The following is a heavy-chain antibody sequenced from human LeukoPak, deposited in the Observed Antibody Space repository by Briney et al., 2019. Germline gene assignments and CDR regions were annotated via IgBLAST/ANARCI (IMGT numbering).Heavy chain of an antibody. CDR1: GFTFSSYG. J-gene: IGHJ5*01. CDR3: AKVYEYGDNDWFDS. V-gene: IGHV3-30*02. D-gene: IGHD4-17*01. Sequence: GGSLRLSCGASGFTFSSYGMHWVRQAPGKGLEWVAFIRYDGSNKNYADSAKGRFTISRDNSKNTLYLQMNSLRAEDTAVYYCAKVYEYGDNDWFDSWGQGTLVTVSS. CDR2: IRYDGSNK.